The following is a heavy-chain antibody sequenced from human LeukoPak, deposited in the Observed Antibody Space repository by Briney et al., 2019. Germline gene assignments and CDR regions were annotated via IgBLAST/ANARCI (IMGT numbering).Heavy chain of an antibody. CDR1: GFTFSSYW. V-gene: IGHV3-7*01. D-gene: IGHD3-3*01. CDR2: IKQDGSEK. Sequence: GGSLRLSCAASGFTFSSYWMSWVRQAPGKGLEWVANIKQDGSEKYYVDSVKGRFTISRDNAKNSLYLQMNSLRAEDTAVYYCARGRVLRFLGWFDYWGQGTLVTVSS. CDR3: ARGRVLRFLGWFDY. J-gene: IGHJ4*02.